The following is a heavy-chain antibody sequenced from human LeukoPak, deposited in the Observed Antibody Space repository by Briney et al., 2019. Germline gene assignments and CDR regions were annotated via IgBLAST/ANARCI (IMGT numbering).Heavy chain of an antibody. J-gene: IGHJ6*03. V-gene: IGHV3-7*01. D-gene: IGHD1-14*01. CDR1: GFTFSSYW. CDR3: ARESSNRRTYYYYYYMDV. CDR2: IKQDGSEK. Sequence: GGSLRLSCAASGFTFSSYWMSWVRQAPGKGLEWVANIKQDGSEKYYVDSVKGRFTISRDNAKNSLYLQMNSLRAEDTAVYYCARESSNRRTYYYYYYMDVWGKGTTVTVSS.